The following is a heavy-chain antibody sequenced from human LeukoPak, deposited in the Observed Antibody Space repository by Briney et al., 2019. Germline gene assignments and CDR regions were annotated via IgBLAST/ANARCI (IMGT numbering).Heavy chain of an antibody. D-gene: IGHD3-3*01. CDR2: ISYDGSNK. V-gene: IGHV3-30-3*01. J-gene: IGHJ6*02. Sequence: GGSLRLSCAASGFTFSSYAMHWVRQAPGKGLEWVAVISYDGSNKYYADSVKGRFTISRDSSKNTLYLQMNSLRAEDTAVYYCARDKDQFTIFGAPYGMDVWGQGTTVTVSS. CDR3: ARDKDQFTIFGAPYGMDV. CDR1: GFTFSSYA.